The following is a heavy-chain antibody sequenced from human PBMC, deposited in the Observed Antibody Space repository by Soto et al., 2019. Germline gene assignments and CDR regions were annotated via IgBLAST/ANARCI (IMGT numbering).Heavy chain of an antibody. J-gene: IGHJ4*02. CDR1: GFTFSNYA. V-gene: IGHV3-23*01. CDR3: ARDTDGLHY. Sequence: GGSLRLSCAASGFTFSNYAMSWVRQAPGKGLEWVSTISIDGSITNYADSVKCRFTVSRDNAKNTLYLQMNSLRAEDTALYYCARDTDGLHYWGQGTMVTVSS. CDR2: ISIDGSIT.